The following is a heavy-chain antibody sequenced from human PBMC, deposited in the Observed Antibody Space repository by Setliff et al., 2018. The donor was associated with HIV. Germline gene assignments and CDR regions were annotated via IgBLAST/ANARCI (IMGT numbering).Heavy chain of an antibody. CDR2: IIPIFGTA. CDR1: GGTFSSYA. CDR3: ASGKVGYCTNGVCHRLFDY. D-gene: IGHD2-8*01. V-gene: IGHV1-69*05. J-gene: IGHJ4*02. Sequence: GASVKVSCKASGGTFSSYATSWVRQAPGQGLEWMGGIIPIFGTANYAQKFQGRVTITTDESTSTAYMELSSLRSEDTAVYYCASGKVGYCTNGVCHRLFDYWGQGTLVTVSS.